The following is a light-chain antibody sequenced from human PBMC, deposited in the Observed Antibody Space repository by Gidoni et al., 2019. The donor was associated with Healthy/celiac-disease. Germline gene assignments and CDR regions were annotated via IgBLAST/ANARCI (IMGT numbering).Light chain of an antibody. J-gene: IGKJ1*01. CDR3: QQYYSTWWT. CDR1: QSVLSSSNNKNY. CDR2: WAS. V-gene: IGKV4-1*01. Sequence: DIVMTQSPDSLAVSLGERATINCKSSQSVLSSSNNKNYLAWYQQKPGQPPKLIIYWASTRESRVPDRFSGSGSGTDFTLTISSLQAEDVAVYYCQQYYSTWWTFGQGTKVEIK.